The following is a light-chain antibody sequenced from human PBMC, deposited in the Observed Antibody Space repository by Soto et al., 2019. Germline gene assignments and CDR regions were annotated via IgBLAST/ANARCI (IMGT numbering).Light chain of an antibody. V-gene: IGLV1-44*01. Sequence: QAVVTQPPSASGTPGQGVTISCSGSSSNIGSNTVNWYQQLPGTAPKLLIYSNDQRPSGVPDRFSGSKSGTSASLAISGLQSEDEADYYCAAWDDSLNGQVFGGGTKVTVL. J-gene: IGLJ2*01. CDR2: SND. CDR3: AAWDDSLNGQV. CDR1: SSNIGSNT.